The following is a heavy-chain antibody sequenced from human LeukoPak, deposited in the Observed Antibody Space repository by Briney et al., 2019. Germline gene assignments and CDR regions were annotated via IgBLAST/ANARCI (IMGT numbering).Heavy chain of an antibody. Sequence: PGGSLRLSCAASGFTFSSYSMNWVRQAPGKGLEWISYISRRSTPIYYADSLKGRFTISRDNAKNSLYLQMNSLRAEDTAVYYCARVYYETNDYLYLDSWGQGTLVTVSS. J-gene: IGHJ4*02. D-gene: IGHD3-22*01. V-gene: IGHV3-48*01. CDR3: ARVYYETNDYLYLDS. CDR2: ISRRSTPI. CDR1: GFTFSSYS.